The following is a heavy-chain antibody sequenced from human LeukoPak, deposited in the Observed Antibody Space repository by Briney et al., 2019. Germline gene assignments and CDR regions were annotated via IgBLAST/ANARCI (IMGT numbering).Heavy chain of an antibody. J-gene: IGHJ4*02. CDR2: ISRSAGTI. V-gene: IGHV3-11*01. Sequence: PGGSLRLSCAASGFTFSDYYMSWIRLAPGKGLQWISYISRSAGTIFYADSVKGRFTISRDNAKNSLYLQMNSLRDEDTAVYYCARDYYDTSGCLDSWGQGTLVTVSS. D-gene: IGHD3-22*01. CDR1: GFTFSDYY. CDR3: ARDYYDTSGCLDS.